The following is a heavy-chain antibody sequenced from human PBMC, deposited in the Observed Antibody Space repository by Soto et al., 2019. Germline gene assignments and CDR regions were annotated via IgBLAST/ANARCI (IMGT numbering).Heavy chain of an antibody. D-gene: IGHD2-15*01. V-gene: IGHV1-69*13. J-gene: IGHJ5*02. CDR3: ARDHCSGGSCYPGTIWWFDP. CDR1: GGTFSSYA. Sequence: SVRVSCKASGGTFSSYAISWVRQAPGQGLEWMGGIIPIFGTANYAQKFQGRVTITADESTSTAYMELSSLRSEDTAVYYCARDHCSGGSCYPGTIWWFDPWGQGTLVTVSS. CDR2: IIPIFGTA.